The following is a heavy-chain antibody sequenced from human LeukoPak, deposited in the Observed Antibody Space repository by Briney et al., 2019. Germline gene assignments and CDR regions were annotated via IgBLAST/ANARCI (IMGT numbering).Heavy chain of an antibody. Sequence: GGSLRLSCAASGFTLSSLAMHWVRQAPGKGLEWVSSSGTRSGTKYYADSVMGRFTTSRDSAMNSVSLQINSLRAEDTAVYYCLLQMTYGELTDPDFRGQGTLVTVSS. J-gene: IGHJ4*02. CDR3: LLQMTYGELTDPDF. D-gene: IGHD3-10*01. CDR2: SGTRSGTK. CDR1: GFTLSSLA. V-gene: IGHV3-21*01.